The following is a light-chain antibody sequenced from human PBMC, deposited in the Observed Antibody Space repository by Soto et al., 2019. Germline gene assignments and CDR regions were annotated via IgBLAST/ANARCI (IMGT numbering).Light chain of an antibody. Sequence: QSVLTQPRSVSGSPGQSVTISCTGPSNDVGGYNFVSWYQQHTGKVPKLFIYDVSRRPSGVPDRFSGSKSGNTASLTISGRQAEDEAYYYCSSYAGSYTLVFGGGTKLTV. V-gene: IGLV2-11*01. J-gene: IGLJ2*01. CDR2: DVS. CDR1: SNDVGGYNF. CDR3: SSYAGSYTLV.